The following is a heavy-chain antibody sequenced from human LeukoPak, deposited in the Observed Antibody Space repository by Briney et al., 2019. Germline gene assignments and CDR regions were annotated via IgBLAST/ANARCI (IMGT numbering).Heavy chain of an antibody. J-gene: IGHJ4*02. Sequence: PSETLSLTCAVYGGSFSGYYWSWIRQPPGKGLEWIGEINHSGSTNYNPSLKSRVTISVDTSKNQFSLKLSSVTAADTAVYYCARRTGIGYYYGSGRPREDYWGQGTLVTVSS. D-gene: IGHD3-10*01. CDR2: INHSGST. V-gene: IGHV4-34*01. CDR1: GGSFSGYY. CDR3: ARRTGIGYYYGSGRPREDY.